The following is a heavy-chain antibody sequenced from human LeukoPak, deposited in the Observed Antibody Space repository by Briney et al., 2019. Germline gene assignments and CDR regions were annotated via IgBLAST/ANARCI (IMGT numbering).Heavy chain of an antibody. CDR2: MNPNTGNT. CDR3: ARGFLGRNPVF. D-gene: IGHD2/OR15-2a*01. J-gene: IGHJ4*02. V-gene: IGHV1-8*01. Sequence: GASVKVSCKAAGYTFTSYDLNWVRQASGQGFEWMGWMNPNTGNTDYAQKFQGRVTMTRNTSTSTAYLELRSLRSEDTAVYYCARGFLGRNPVFWGQGTLVTVSS. CDR1: GYTFTSYD.